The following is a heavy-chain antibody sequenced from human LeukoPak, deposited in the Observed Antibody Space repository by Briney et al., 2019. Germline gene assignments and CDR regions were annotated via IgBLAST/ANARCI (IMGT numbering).Heavy chain of an antibody. CDR3: ARSKNDYSNYVPY. CDR1: GFTFSSYS. CDR2: ISSSSSTI. J-gene: IGHJ4*02. D-gene: IGHD4-11*01. Sequence: GGSLRLSCAAPGFTFSSYSMNWVRQAPGKGLEWVSYISSSSSTIYYADSVKGRFTISRDNAKNSLYLQMNSLRAEDTAVYYCARSKNDYSNYVPYWGQGTLVTVSS. V-gene: IGHV3-48*01.